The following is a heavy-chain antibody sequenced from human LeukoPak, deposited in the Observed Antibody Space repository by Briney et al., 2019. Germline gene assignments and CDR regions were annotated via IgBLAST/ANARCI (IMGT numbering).Heavy chain of an antibody. CDR2: ISGSNTI. J-gene: IGHJ4*02. Sequence: PGGSLRLSCAASGFTFSNSEMNWVRRPSGKGLEWVSYISGSNTIYYADSVKSRFTISRDNAKNSLYLQMNNLRAEDTAVYYCARSTPSDFYFDYWGQGTLVTVSS. CDR3: ARSTPSDFYFDY. D-gene: IGHD2-2*01. CDR1: GFTFSNSE. V-gene: IGHV3-48*03.